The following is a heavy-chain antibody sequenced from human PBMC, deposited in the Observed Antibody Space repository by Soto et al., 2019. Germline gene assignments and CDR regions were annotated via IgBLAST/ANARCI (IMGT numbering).Heavy chain of an antibody. D-gene: IGHD6-13*01. Sequence: EVQLVESGGGLAQPGGSLRLSCAASGFTLSNHWMHWVRQAPGKGLVWVSGINRGGSTINYDDSVRGRYTISRDNAKNTLSLQGHRLRAGATTVDYRERGDDWRYSSKSNGLAAFDMWGEGTLVSVAS. CDR1: GFTLSNHW. J-gene: IGHJ3*02. V-gene: IGHV3-74*01. CDR2: INRGGSTI. CDR3: ERGDDWRYSSKSNGLAAFDM.